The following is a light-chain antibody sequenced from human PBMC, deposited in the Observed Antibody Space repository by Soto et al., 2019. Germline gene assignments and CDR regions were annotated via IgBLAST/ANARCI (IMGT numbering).Light chain of an antibody. CDR2: AAS. J-gene: IGKJ1*01. V-gene: IGKV1-8*01. Sequence: AIRMTQSPSSLSASTGGRVTITRLASQGISSYLAWYQQKPGKAPKLLIYAASTLQSGVPSRFSGGGSGTDFTLTITSLQPEDFATYYCQQSYSSPWTFGQGTKVDI. CDR3: QQSYSSPWT. CDR1: QGISSY.